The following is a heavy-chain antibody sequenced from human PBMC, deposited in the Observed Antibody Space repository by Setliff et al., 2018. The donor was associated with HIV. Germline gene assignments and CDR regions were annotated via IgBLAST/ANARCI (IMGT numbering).Heavy chain of an antibody. V-gene: IGHV4-34*01. CDR1: GGSFSDYY. Sequence: PSETLSLTCAVYGGSFSDYYWSWIRQPPGKGLEWIGEINHSGRTIQSPSLGSRVTISIDTSKNQFSLKLSSVSAADTAVYYCARGRFHRLHRPYSGSGSLGIQYFDYWGQGTLVTVSS. CDR2: INHSGRT. J-gene: IGHJ4*02. D-gene: IGHD3-10*01. CDR3: ARGRFHRLHRPYSGSGSLGIQYFDY.